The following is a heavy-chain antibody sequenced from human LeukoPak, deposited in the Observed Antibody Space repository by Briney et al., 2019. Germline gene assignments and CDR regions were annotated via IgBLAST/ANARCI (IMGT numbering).Heavy chain of an antibody. V-gene: IGHV3-23*01. CDR3: ARIYGYFDY. J-gene: IGHJ4*02. D-gene: IGHD5-18*01. CDR1: GFIFSTYA. CDR2: ISGSGTTT. Sequence: GGSLRLSCAASGFIFSTYAMSWVRQAPGKGLEWGSSISGSGTTTYYADSVRGRFTFSRDSSKNTLYLQMNNLRAEYTAVYYCARIYGYFDYWGQGTLVTVSS.